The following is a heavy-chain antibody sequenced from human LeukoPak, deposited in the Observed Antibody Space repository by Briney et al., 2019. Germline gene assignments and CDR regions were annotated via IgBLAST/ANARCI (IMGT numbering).Heavy chain of an antibody. CDR2: ISGSGGNT. V-gene: IGHV3-23*01. CDR1: GFIFSSYA. J-gene: IGHJ5*02. Sequence: GRSLTLSCAPSGFIFSSYAMSWVRQAPGEGLEWVSSISGSGGNTYYADSVKGRFTIPRDNSKNTLYLQMNTLRAEGRAVYYCAKVMNWVVATGNWFDPWGQGTLVSVSS. CDR3: AKVMNWVVATGNWFDP. D-gene: IGHD5-12*01.